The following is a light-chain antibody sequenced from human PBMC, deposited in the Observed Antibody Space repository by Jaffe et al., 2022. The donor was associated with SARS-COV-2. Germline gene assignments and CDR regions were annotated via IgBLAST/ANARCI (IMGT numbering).Light chain of an antibody. Sequence: QSALTQPRSVSGSPGQSVTISCTGTSSDVGGYNFVSWYQQHPGKAPKLIIYDISKRPSGVPDRFSASKSGNTASLTISGLQSEDESDYYCCSYAGRYIYVFGSGTKVTVL. CDR1: SSDVGGYNF. V-gene: IGLV2-11*01. J-gene: IGLJ1*01. CDR3: CSYAGRYIYV. CDR2: DIS.